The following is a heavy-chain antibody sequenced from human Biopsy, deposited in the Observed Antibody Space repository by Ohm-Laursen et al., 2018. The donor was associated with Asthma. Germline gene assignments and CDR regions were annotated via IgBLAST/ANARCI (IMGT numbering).Heavy chain of an antibody. CDR3: ARAVSSSSYWYFDL. J-gene: IGHJ2*01. Sequence: SETLSLTCIVSGDAMSTSGSYWGWIRQSPGKGLEWIGSIYYSGRTYYNPSLESRVTISADTSKNHFSLKVPSVTAADTAVYYCARAVSSSSYWYFDLWGRGTLVTVSS. V-gene: IGHV4-39*02. CDR1: GDAMSTSGSY. CDR2: IYYSGRT. D-gene: IGHD6-6*01.